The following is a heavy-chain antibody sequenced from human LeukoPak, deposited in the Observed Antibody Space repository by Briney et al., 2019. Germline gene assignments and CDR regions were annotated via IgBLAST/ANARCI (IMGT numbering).Heavy chain of an antibody. CDR2: INPSGGSA. V-gene: IGHV1-46*01. Sequence: RASVKVSCKASGYTFTRCYMHWVRQAPGQGPEWMGVINPSGGSASYAQKFQGRVTMTRDTSTSTVHMELSSLRSEDTAVYYCARDPAPADGMDVWGQGTTVTVSS. D-gene: IGHD2-2*01. CDR3: ARDPAPADGMDV. CDR1: GYTFTRCY. J-gene: IGHJ6*02.